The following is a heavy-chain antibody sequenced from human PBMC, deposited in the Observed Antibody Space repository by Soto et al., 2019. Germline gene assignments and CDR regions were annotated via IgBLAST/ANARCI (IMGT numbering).Heavy chain of an antibody. CDR1: GFTFSNAW. J-gene: IGHJ3*02. CDR3: TTGIYDSSGYYSANDAFDI. Sequence: GGSLRLSCAASGFTFSNAWMSWVRQAPGKGLEWVGRIKSKTDGGTTDYAAPVKGRFTISRDDSKNTLYLQMNSLKTEDTAVYYCTTGIYDSSGYYSANDAFDIWGQGTMVTVSS. D-gene: IGHD3-22*01. V-gene: IGHV3-15*01. CDR2: IKSKTDGGTT.